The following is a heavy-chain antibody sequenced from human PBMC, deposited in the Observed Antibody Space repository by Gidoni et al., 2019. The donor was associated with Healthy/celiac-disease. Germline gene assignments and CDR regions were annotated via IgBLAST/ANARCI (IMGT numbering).Heavy chain of an antibody. J-gene: IGHJ3*02. CDR3: ATVGGSYDSSGLGVHAFDI. D-gene: IGHD3-22*01. CDR1: GYTLTELS. V-gene: IGHV1-24*01. CDR2: FDPEDGET. Sequence: QVQLVQSGAEVKKPGASVKVSCKVSGYTLTELSMHWVRQAPGKGLEWMGGFDPEDGETIYAQKFQGRVTMTEDTSTDTAYMELSSLRSEDTAVYYCATVGGSYDSSGLGVHAFDIWGQGTMVTVSS.